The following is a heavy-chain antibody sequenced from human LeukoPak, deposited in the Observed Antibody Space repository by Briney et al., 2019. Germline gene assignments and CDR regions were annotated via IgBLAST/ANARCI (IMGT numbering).Heavy chain of an antibody. V-gene: IGHV3-13*01. Sequence: PGGSLRLSCAASGFTFSSYDMHWVRQATGKGLEWVSAIGTAGDTYYPGSVKGRFTISRENAKNSLYLQMNSLRAGDTAVYYCARVVKVPEGAWFDPWGQGTLSPSPQ. CDR1: GFTFSSYD. CDR2: IGTAGDT. J-gene: IGHJ5*02. CDR3: ARVVKVPEGAWFDP. D-gene: IGHD1-1*01.